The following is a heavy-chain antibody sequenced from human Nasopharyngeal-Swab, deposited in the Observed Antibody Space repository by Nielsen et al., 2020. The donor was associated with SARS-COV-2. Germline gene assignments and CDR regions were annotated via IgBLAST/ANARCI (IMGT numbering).Heavy chain of an antibody. J-gene: IGHJ3*02. CDR3: ARGWGLGYYDFWSGYSQTSDAFDI. Sequence: SETLSLTCTVSGGSISSYYWSWIRQPPGKGLEWIGYIYYSGSTNYNPSLKSRVTISVDTSKNQFSLKLSSVTAADTAVYYCARGWGLGYYDFWSGYSQTSDAFDIWGQGTMVTVSS. CDR1: GGSISSYY. D-gene: IGHD3-3*01. CDR2: IYYSGST. V-gene: IGHV4-59*01.